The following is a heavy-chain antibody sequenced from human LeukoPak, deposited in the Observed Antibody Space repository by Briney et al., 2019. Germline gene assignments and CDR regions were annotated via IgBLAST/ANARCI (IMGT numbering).Heavy chain of an antibody. V-gene: IGHV3-53*01. Sequence: GGSLRLSCAASGFTVSTSFMSWVRQAPGKGLEWVSVIYSGGSTYYADSVKGRFTISRDNSKNTLYLQMNSLRAEDTAVYYCARDGVDYSSEYWGQGTLVTVSS. D-gene: IGHD4-11*01. CDR2: IYSGGST. J-gene: IGHJ4*02. CDR3: ARDGVDYSSEY. CDR1: GFTVSTSF.